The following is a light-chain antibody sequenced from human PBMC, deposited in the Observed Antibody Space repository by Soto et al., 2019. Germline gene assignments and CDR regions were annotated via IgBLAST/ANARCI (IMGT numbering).Light chain of an antibody. V-gene: IGKV1-39*01. CDR3: QQAYSISWG. J-gene: IGKJ1*01. CDR1: QNIYRF. Sequence: DIQMTQSPSSLSASVGDRVTITCRASQNIYRFLTWYQQKPGKAPKVLIYAASSLQSGVPSRFSGSGSGAEFTLTIRSLQPEDFATYYCQQAYSISWGFGQGTKVEI. CDR2: AAS.